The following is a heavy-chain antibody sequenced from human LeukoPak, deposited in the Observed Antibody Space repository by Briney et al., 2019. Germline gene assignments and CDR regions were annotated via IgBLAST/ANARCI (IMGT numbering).Heavy chain of an antibody. V-gene: IGHV4-59*01. CDR2: IYYSGST. CDR3: ARDVGNR. CDR1: GGSISSYY. J-gene: IGHJ5*02. D-gene: IGHD7-27*01. Sequence: SETLSLTCAVSGGSISSYYWSWIRQPPGKGLEWIGYIYYSGSTNYNPSLKSRVTISVDTSKNQFSLKLSSVIAADTAVYYCARDVGNRWGQGTLVTVSS.